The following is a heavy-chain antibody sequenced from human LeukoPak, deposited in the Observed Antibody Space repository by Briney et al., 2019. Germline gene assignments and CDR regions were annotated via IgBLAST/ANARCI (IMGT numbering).Heavy chain of an antibody. CDR3: ARQLPTAAADTRGYFVY. Sequence: SETLSLTCTVSGGSISPISSSTYYWGWIRQAPGKGLEWIGSLFYGENTHYNPFLKSRATLSVDASNNQFSLKLTSVTAADAAVYFCARQLPTAAADTRGYFVYWGQGTVVTVSS. V-gene: IGHV4-39*01. CDR2: LFYGENT. D-gene: IGHD6-25*01. J-gene: IGHJ4*02. CDR1: GGSISPISSSTYY.